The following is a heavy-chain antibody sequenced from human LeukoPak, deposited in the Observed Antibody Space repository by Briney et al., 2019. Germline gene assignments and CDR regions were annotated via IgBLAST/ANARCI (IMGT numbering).Heavy chain of an antibody. CDR1: GGSISSSSYY. CDR3: ARNVLLWFGEFLYFDY. Sequence: SETLSLTCTVSGGSISSSSYYWGWIRQPPGKGLEWIGSIYYSGSTYYNPSLKSRVTISVDTSKNQFSLKLSSVTAADTAVYYCARNVLLWFGEFLYFDYWGQGTLVTVSS. D-gene: IGHD3-10*01. J-gene: IGHJ4*02. CDR2: IYYSGST. V-gene: IGHV4-39*01.